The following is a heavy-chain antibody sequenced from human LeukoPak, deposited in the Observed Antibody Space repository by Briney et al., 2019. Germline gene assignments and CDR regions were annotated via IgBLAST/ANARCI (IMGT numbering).Heavy chain of an antibody. CDR1: GFTFSSYA. CDR3: AKDAESWFGELLYYFDY. J-gene: IGHJ4*02. V-gene: IGHV3-30-3*01. Sequence: SGGSLRLSCAASGFTFSSYAMHWVRQAPGKGLEWVAVISYDGSNKYYADSVKGRFTISRDNSKNTLYLQMNSLRAEDTAVYYCAKDAESWFGELLYYFDYWGQGTLVTVSS. CDR2: ISYDGSNK. D-gene: IGHD3-10*01.